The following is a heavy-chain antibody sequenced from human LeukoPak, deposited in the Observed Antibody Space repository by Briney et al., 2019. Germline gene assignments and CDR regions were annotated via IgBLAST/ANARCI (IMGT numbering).Heavy chain of an antibody. V-gene: IGHV4-34*01. D-gene: IGHD3-9*01. Sequence: PSETLSLTCAVYGGSITGYYRSWIRHTPGRGLEWVGEIHYTGATSYNPSLKSRATISTDTSKNQFSLRLSSVTAADTAVYYCARGNILTGYCFDFWGQGALVTVSS. CDR2: IHYTGAT. CDR3: ARGNILTGYCFDF. J-gene: IGHJ4*02. CDR1: GGSITGYY.